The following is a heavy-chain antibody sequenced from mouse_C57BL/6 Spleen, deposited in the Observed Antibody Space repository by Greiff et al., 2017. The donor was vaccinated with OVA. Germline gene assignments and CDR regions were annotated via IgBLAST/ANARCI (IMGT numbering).Heavy chain of an antibody. V-gene: IGHV5-9*01. CDR1: GFTFSSYT. J-gene: IGHJ1*03. CDR2: ISGGGGNT. D-gene: IGHD2-1*01. CDR3: ARQRGNYWYFDV. Sequence: DVHLVESGGGLVKPGGSLKLSCAASGFTFSSYTMSWVRQTPEKRLEWVATISGGGGNTYYPDRVQGRFTISRDNAKNTLYLQMSSLRSEDTALYYCARQRGNYWYFDVWGTGTTVTVSS.